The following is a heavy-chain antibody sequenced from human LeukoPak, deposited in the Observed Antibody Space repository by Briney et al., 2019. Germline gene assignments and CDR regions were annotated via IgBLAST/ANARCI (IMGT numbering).Heavy chain of an antibody. CDR1: GGSISSGDYY. CDR3: ARDQISGSDYLPPYYFDY. D-gene: IGHD4-17*01. V-gene: IGHV4-39*07. CDR2: IYHSGST. J-gene: IGHJ4*02. Sequence: SETLSLTCTVSGGSISSGDYYWGWIRQPPGKGLEWIGSIYHSGSTYYNPSLKSRVTISVDTSKNQFSLKLSSVTAADTAVYYCARDQISGSDYLPPYYFDYWGQGTLVTVSS.